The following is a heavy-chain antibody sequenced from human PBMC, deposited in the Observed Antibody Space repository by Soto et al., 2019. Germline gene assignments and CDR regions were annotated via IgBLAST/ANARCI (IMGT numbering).Heavy chain of an antibody. CDR2: MNPNTGNS. CDR1: GYTFTSYD. V-gene: IGHV1-8*01. D-gene: IGHD1-1*01. Sequence: GASVKVSCKASGYTFTSYDIYWVRQATGQGLEWMGWMNPNTGNSGYAQKFQGRVTMTSDTSISTAHMELSSLRSEDTAVYYCARRAETNGWNGFGADKYYFDFWGQGTRGTVS. CDR3: ARRAETNGWNGFGADKYYFDF. J-gene: IGHJ4*02.